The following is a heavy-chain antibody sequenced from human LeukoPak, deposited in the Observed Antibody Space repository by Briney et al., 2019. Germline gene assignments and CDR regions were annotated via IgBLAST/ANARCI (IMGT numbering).Heavy chain of an antibody. Sequence: SETLSLTCSVSGDSIRDNSYYWGWIRQPPGKGLEWIGSIYYSGRTYYNPSLKSRVTISVDTSRNQFSLRLTSLTAADTAVYYCAGLTGTTWDYWGQGTLVTVSS. CDR2: IYYSGRT. J-gene: IGHJ4*02. V-gene: IGHV4-39*01. CDR3: AGLTGTTWDY. CDR1: GDSIRDNSYY. D-gene: IGHD1-20*01.